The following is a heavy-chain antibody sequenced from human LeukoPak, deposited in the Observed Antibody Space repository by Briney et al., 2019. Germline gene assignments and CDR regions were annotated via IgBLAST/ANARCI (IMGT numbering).Heavy chain of an antibody. CDR1: GGSFSGYY. CDR2: INHSGST. D-gene: IGHD5-18*01. Sequence: SETLSLTCAVYGGSFSGYYWSWIRQPPGKGLEWIGEINHSGSTNYNPSHKSRVTISVDTSKNQFSLKLSSVTAADTAVYYCARGVPPGYSYGYYYYYMDVWGKGTTVTVSS. J-gene: IGHJ6*03. CDR3: ARGVPPGYSYGYYYYYMDV. V-gene: IGHV4-34*01.